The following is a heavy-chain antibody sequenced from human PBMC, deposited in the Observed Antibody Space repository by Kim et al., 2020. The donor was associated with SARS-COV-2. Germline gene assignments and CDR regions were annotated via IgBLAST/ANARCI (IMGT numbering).Heavy chain of an antibody. CDR3: ARDITMVRGYYGMDV. CDR1: GYTFTGYY. V-gene: IGHV1-2*04. D-gene: IGHD3-10*01. Sequence: ASVKVSCKASGYTFTGYYMHWVRQAPGQGLEWMGWINPNSGGTNYAQKFQGWVTMTRDTSISTAYMELSRLRSDDTAVYYCARDITMVRGYYGMDVWGQGTTVTVSS. J-gene: IGHJ6*02. CDR2: INPNSGGT.